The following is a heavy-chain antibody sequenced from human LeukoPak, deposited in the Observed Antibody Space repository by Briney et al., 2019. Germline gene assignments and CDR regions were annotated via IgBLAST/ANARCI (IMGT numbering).Heavy chain of an antibody. Sequence: GGSLRLSCTASGLTFSTSGFNWVRQAPGKGLEWVASIGPTGSDRYHADSTKGRFTISRDNANNFLYLQMNSLRAEDTAVYYCATETNGRHYDYWGQGILLTVSS. CDR2: IGPTGSDR. V-gene: IGHV3-21*06. J-gene: IGHJ4*02. CDR1: GLTFSTSG. CDR3: ATETNGRHYDY. D-gene: IGHD1-14*01.